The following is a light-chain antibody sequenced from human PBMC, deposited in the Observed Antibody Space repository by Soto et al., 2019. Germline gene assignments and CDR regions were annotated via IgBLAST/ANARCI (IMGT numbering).Light chain of an antibody. CDR3: QQYNTYPWT. Sequence: DIQMTQSPSTLSASVGDRVTITCRASQSISSWLAWYQQKPGKAPKVLIYKASSLESGVPSRFSGSGSVTECTLTISSLQPDDFATYYCQQYNTYPWTFGQGTQVEIK. CDR1: QSISSW. V-gene: IGKV1-5*03. J-gene: IGKJ1*01. CDR2: KAS.